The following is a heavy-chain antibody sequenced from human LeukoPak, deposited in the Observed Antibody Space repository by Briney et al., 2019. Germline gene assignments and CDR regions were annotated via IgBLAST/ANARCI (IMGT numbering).Heavy chain of an antibody. CDR2: IKQDGSEK. D-gene: IGHD3-10*01. J-gene: IGHJ4*02. CDR3: ARDPTYYYGSGSYYTPPFLDY. CDR1: GFTFSSYE. V-gene: IGHV3-7*01. Sequence: GGSLRLSCAASGFTFSSYEMNWVRQAPGKGLEWVANIKQDGSEKYYVDSVKGRFTISRDNAKNSLYLQMNSLRAEDTAVYYCARDPTYYYGSGSYYTPPFLDYWGQGTLVTVSS.